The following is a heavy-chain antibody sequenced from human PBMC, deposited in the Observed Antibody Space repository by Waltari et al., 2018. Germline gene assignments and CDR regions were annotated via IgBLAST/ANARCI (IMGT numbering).Heavy chain of an antibody. CDR2: ISSESRPE. J-gene: IGHJ4*02. CDR3: ARQQPVVGQWVVNY. V-gene: IGHV3-30*01. Sequence: QVQLVESGGGVVQPGTSLRLSCAGSGFTFSNHAIHWVRQAPGKGVGCVEVISSESRPEYVAYAVKGRFTISRDNSKNMLYLQMNSLTTDDTAVYYCARQQPVVGQWVVNYWGQGTLVIVSS. D-gene: IGHD6-19*01. CDR1: GFTFSNHA.